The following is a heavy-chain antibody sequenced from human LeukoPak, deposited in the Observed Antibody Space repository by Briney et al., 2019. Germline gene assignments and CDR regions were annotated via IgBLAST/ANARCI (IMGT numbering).Heavy chain of an antibody. CDR1: GYTFTSYG. D-gene: IGHD3-10*01. V-gene: IGHV1-18*04. J-gene: IGHJ5*02. CDR3: ARGGYYGSGSYYRRDPNWFDP. CDR2: ISAYNGNT. Sequence: ASVKVSCKASGYTFTSYGISWVRQAPGQGLEWMGWISAYNGNTNYAQKLQGRVTMTTDTSTSTAYMELRSLRSDDTAVYYCARGGYYGSGSYYRRDPNWFDPWGQGTLVTVSS.